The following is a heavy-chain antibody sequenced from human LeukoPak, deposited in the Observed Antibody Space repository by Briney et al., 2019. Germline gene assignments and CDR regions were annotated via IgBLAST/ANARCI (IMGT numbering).Heavy chain of an antibody. CDR2: ISSSGSTI. Sequence: GGSLRLSCAASGFTFSSYSMHWVRQAPGKGLEWVSYISSSGSTIYYADSVKGRFTISRDNAKNSLYLQMNSLRAEDTAVYYCARDYGGSSPFDYWGQGTLVTVSS. V-gene: IGHV3-48*04. CDR1: GFTFSSYS. D-gene: IGHD4-23*01. CDR3: ARDYGGSSPFDY. J-gene: IGHJ4*02.